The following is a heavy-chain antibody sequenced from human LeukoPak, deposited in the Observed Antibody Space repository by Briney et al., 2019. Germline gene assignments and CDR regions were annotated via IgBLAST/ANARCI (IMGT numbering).Heavy chain of an antibody. Sequence: VASVKVSCKASGYTFTSYGISWVRQAPGQGLEWMGWISAYNGNTNYAQKLQGRVTMPTDTSTSTAYMELRSLRSDDTAVYYCARGRAVVPAARAYYFDYWGQGTLVTVSS. V-gene: IGHV1-18*01. CDR3: ARGRAVVPAARAYYFDY. CDR1: GYTFTSYG. D-gene: IGHD2-2*01. CDR2: ISAYNGNT. J-gene: IGHJ4*02.